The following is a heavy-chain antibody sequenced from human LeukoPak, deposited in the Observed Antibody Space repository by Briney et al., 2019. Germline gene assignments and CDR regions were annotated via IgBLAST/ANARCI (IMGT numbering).Heavy chain of an antibody. D-gene: IGHD2-15*01. V-gene: IGHV5-51*01. J-gene: IGHJ4*02. CDR1: GYSFTTYW. Sequence: GESLKMSCKGAGYSFTTYWIGWVRQMPGKGLEWMGIIYPGDSDTRYSPSFQGQVTISADKSIGTAYLQWSSLKASDTAMYYCARARYCSGGSCYAEYWGQGTLVTVSS. CDR2: IYPGDSDT. CDR3: ARARYCSGGSCYAEY.